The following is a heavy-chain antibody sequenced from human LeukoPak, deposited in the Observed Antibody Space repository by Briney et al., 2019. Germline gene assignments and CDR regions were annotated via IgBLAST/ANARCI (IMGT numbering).Heavy chain of an antibody. CDR1: GGSFSGYY. V-gene: IGHV4-34*01. Sequence: PSETLSLTCAVYGGSFSGYYWSWIRQPPGKGLEWIGEINHSGSTNYNPSLKSRVTISMYTSKNQFSLKLSSVTAADTAVYYCARGRGETPRTYSFDYWGQGTLVTVSS. D-gene: IGHD3-16*01. J-gene: IGHJ4*02. CDR2: INHSGST. CDR3: ARGRGETPRTYSFDY.